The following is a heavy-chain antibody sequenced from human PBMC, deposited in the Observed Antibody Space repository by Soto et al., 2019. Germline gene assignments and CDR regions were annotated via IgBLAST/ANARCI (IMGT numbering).Heavy chain of an antibody. V-gene: IGHV1-18*01. CDR1: GYTFTSYG. D-gene: IGHD2-8*01. Sequence: QVQLVQSGAEVKKPGASVKVSCKASGYTFTSYGVNWVRQAPGQGLECMGWIRSYNNSTNYAQKLQGRVTMTTDTSTNTAYMELRSLRSDDTDVYYCARHGNGDDYWGQGTLVTVSS. CDR2: IRSYNNST. J-gene: IGHJ4*02. CDR3: ARHGNGDDY.